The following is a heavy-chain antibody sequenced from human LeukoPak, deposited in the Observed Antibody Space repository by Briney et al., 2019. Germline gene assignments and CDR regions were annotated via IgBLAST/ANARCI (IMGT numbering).Heavy chain of an antibody. J-gene: IGHJ4*02. CDR3: ARRAGAYSHPYDY. CDR1: GFTVSTNS. D-gene: IGHD4/OR15-4a*01. V-gene: IGHV3-53*01. CDR2: IYSDNT. Sequence: GGSLRLSCTVSGFTVSTNSMSWVRQAPGKGLEWASFIYSDNTHYSDSVKGRFTISRDNSKNTLYLQMNSLRAEDTAVYYCARRAGAYSHPYDYWGQGTLVTVSS.